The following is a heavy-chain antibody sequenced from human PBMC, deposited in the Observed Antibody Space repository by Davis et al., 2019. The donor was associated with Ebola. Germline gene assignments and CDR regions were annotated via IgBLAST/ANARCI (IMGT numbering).Heavy chain of an antibody. CDR2: IIPILGTA. J-gene: IGHJ5*02. CDR1: GGTFSSYA. CDR3: ARDHAAAGRYNWFDP. D-gene: IGHD6-13*01. V-gene: IGHV1-69*13. Sequence: SVKVSCKASGGTFSSYAISWVRQAPGQGLEWTGGIIPILGTANYAQKFQGRVTITADESTSTAYMELSSLRSEDTAVYYCARDHAAAGRYNWFDPWGQGTLVTVSS.